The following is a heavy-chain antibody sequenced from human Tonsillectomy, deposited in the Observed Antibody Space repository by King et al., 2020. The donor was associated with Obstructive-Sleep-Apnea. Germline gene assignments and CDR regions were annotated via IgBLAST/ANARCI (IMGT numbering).Heavy chain of an antibody. CDR1: GFTFSSYG. CDR2: ISYDGSNK. CDR3: GVAVAGTFGY. J-gene: IGHJ4*02. D-gene: IGHD6-19*01. Sequence: VQLVESGGGVVQPGRSLRLSCAASGFTFSSYGMHWVRQAPGKGLEGVAVISYDGSNKYYADSLKGRFTISRDNSKNTLYLQMNSQRAEDTAVYYCGVAVAGTFGYWGQGTLVTVSS. V-gene: IGHV3-30*03.